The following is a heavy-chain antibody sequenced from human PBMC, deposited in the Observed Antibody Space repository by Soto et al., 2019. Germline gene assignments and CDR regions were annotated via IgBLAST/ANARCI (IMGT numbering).Heavy chain of an antibody. CDR2: INSDGSST. CDR3: VRTSLVVAAATREDY. CDR1: GFTFSSYW. D-gene: IGHD2-15*01. Sequence: GGSLILSCAASGFTFSSYWMHWVRQAPGKGLVWVSRINSDGSSTSYADSVKGRFTISRDNAKNTLYLQMNSLRAEDTAVYYCVRTSLVVAAATREDYWGQGTLVTVSS. V-gene: IGHV3-74*01. J-gene: IGHJ4*02.